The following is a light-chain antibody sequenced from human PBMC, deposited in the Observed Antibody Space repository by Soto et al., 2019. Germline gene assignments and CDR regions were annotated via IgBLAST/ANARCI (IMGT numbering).Light chain of an antibody. CDR2: DAS. J-gene: IGKJ1*01. V-gene: IGKV3D-20*01. CDR3: QQYGSSPWT. Sequence: EIVLTQSPATLSLSPGERATLSCGASQSLSSSYLAWYQQRRGLAPRLLIYDASSRATGIPDRFSASGSGTDFPLTISRLEPEDFAVYYCQQYGSSPWTFGQGTKVEIK. CDR1: QSLSSSY.